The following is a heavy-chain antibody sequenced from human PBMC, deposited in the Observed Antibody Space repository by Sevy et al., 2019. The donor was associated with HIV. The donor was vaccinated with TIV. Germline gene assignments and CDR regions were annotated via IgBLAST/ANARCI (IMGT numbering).Heavy chain of an antibody. V-gene: IGHV3-23*01. J-gene: IGHJ4*02. CDR2: ISGRDGTT. CDR1: GFIFNNYA. CDR3: ASDYFPTYYAISGLVHY. D-gene: IGHD3-22*01. Sequence: GGSLRLSCAASGFIFNNYAMNWVRQAPGKGLEWVSGISGRDGTTFYADSVKGRFTLSRDNSKNTLYLQMNSLRAEDTAVYSCASDYFPTYYAISGLVHYCGQGTLVTVSS.